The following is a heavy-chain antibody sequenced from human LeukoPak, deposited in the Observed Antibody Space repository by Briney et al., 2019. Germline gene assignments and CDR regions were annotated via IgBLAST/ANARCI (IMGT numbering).Heavy chain of an antibody. CDR1: GYTFTSYD. D-gene: IGHD5-18*01. CDR2: MNPNSGNT. CDR3: AVDTAMVTYDY. J-gene: IGHJ4*02. V-gene: IGHV1-8*01. Sequence: ASVKVSCKASGYTFTSYDINWVRQATGQGLEWMGWMNPNSGNTGYAQKFQGRVTVTRNTSISTAYMELSSLRSEDTAVYYCAVDTAMVTYDYWGQGTLVTVSS.